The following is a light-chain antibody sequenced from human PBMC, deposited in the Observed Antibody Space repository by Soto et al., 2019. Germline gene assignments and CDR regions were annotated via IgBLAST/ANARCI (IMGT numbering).Light chain of an antibody. CDR2: DAS. CDR3: QQYNGNPIT. Sequence: DIQMTQSPSTLSASVGDRVTITCRASQSISTWLAWYQQKPGKAPKLLIFDASTLKGGVPSRFSGSGSGTEFTLTITSLQPDDFATYFCQQYNGNPITFGHGTRLEIK. J-gene: IGKJ5*01. CDR1: QSISTW. V-gene: IGKV1-5*01.